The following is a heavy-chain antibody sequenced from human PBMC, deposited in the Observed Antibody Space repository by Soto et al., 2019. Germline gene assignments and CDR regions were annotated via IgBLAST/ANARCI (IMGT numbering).Heavy chain of an antibody. CDR1: GFTFSSYW. Sequence: EVHLVESGGGLVQPGGTLRLSCAASGFTFSSYWMSWVRQAPGKGLEWVAKIKYDGSEKYYVDSVKGRFTISRDNAKNSVYLQMNSLRDEDTAVYYCARGEQWLVRWVYWGQGTLVTVSS. J-gene: IGHJ4*02. CDR3: ARGEQWLVRWVY. CDR2: IKYDGSEK. D-gene: IGHD6-19*01. V-gene: IGHV3-7*04.